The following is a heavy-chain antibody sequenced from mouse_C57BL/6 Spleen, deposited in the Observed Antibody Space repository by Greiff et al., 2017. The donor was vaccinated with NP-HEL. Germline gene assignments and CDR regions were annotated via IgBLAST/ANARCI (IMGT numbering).Heavy chain of an antibody. D-gene: IGHD1-1*01. CDR2: LDPETGGT. CDR3: TRGSYYYGSIPYYAMDY. Sequence: QVQLKESGAELVRPGASVTLSCKASGYTFTDYEMHWVKQTPVHGLELIGALDPETGGTAYNQKFKGKAILTADKSSSTAYMELRSLTSEDSAVYYCTRGSYYYGSIPYYAMDYWGQGTSVTVSS. CDR1: GYTFTDYE. V-gene: IGHV1-15*01. J-gene: IGHJ4*01.